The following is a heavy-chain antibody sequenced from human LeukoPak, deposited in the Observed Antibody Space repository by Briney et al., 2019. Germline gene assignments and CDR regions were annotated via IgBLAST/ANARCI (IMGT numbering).Heavy chain of an antibody. Sequence: GGSLRLSCAASGFTFSNYAMNWVRQAPGKGLEWISAISGSGGSKYYADSVKGRFTISRDNSKNTLYLQMNSLRAEDTAVNYCAKGEGTTLDYWGQGTLVTVSS. CDR1: GFTFSNYA. J-gene: IGHJ4*02. V-gene: IGHV3-23*01. D-gene: IGHD2-2*01. CDR2: ISGSGGSK. CDR3: AKGEGTTLDY.